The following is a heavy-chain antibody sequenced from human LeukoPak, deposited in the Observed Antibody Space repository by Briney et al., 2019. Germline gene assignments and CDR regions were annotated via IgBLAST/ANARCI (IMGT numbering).Heavy chain of an antibody. CDR1: GYTFTSCG. V-gene: IGHV1-18*01. CDR2: ISAYNGNT. D-gene: IGHD6-19*01. CDR3: ARDLHSSGWYGDAFDI. Sequence: AASVKVSCKASGYTFTSCGISWVRQAPGQGLEWMGWISAYNGNTNYAQKLQGRVTMTTDTSTSTAYMELRSLRSDDTAVYYCARDLHSSGWYGDAFDIWGQGTMVTVSS. J-gene: IGHJ3*02.